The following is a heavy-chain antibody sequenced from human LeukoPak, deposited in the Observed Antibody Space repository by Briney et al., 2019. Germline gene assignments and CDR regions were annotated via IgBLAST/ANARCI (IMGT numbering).Heavy chain of an antibody. D-gene: IGHD5-24*01. J-gene: IGHJ4*02. Sequence: SETLSLTCAVYGGSFSGYYWSWIRQPPGKGLEWIGEINHSGSTNYNPSLKSRVTISVDTSKNQFSLKLSSVTAADTAVYYCARRAEMATRPFDYWGQGTLVTVSS. CDR2: INHSGST. CDR1: GGSFSGYY. CDR3: ARRAEMATRPFDY. V-gene: IGHV4-34*01.